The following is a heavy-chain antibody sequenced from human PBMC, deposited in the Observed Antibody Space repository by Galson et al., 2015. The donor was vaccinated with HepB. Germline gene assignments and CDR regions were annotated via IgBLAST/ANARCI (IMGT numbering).Heavy chain of an antibody. CDR1: GFTFSSYA. J-gene: IGHJ4*02. CDR3: ARGWPFWTTVTSFDY. Sequence: SLRLSCAASGFTFSSYAMHWVRQAPGKGLEWVAVISYDGSNKYYADSVKGRFTISRDNSKNTLYLQMNSLRAEDTAVYYCARGWPFWTTVTSFDYWGQGTLVTVSS. V-gene: IGHV3-30-3*01. CDR2: ISYDGSNK. D-gene: IGHD4-17*01.